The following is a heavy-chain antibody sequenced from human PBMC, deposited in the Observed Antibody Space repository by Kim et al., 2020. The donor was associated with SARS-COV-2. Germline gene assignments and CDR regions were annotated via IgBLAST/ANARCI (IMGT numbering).Heavy chain of an antibody. CDR3: ARQKLVRLYYFDY. D-gene: IGHD6-13*01. J-gene: IGHJ4*02. Sequence: ADSGKGRFTISRDNSKNTLYLQMNSLRAEDTAVYYCARQKLVRLYYFDYWGQGTLVTVSS. V-gene: IGHV3-33*01.